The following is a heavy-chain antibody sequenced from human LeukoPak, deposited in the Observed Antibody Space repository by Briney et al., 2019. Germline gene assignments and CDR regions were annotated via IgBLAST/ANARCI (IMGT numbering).Heavy chain of an antibody. CDR3: ARVYYSSSYDYWYFDL. D-gene: IGHD6-13*01. J-gene: IGHJ2*01. CDR2: KDYSGST. V-gene: IGHV4-59*01. CDR1: GGSISRYY. Sequence: PSETLSLTCTVSGGSISRYYWSWIRQPPGKGLEWIGYKDYSGSTNYNRSLKSRVTISVDTSKNQFSLKLSSVTAADTAVYYCARVYYSSSYDYWYFDLWGRGTLVTVSS.